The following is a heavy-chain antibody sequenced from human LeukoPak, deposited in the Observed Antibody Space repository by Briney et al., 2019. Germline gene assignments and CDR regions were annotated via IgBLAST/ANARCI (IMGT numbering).Heavy chain of an antibody. D-gene: IGHD7-27*01. Sequence: ASVKVSCKASGYTFTSYGISWVRQAPGQGLEWMGWISAYNGNTNYAQKLQGRVTMTTDTSTSTAYMELRSLRSDDTAVYYCARAPRGLGYYYYYMDVWGKGTTVTVSS. J-gene: IGHJ6*03. CDR1: GYTFTSYG. V-gene: IGHV1-18*01. CDR3: ARAPRGLGYYYYYMDV. CDR2: ISAYNGNT.